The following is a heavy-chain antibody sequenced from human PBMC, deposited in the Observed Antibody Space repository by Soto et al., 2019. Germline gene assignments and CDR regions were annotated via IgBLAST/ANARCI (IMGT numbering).Heavy chain of an antibody. D-gene: IGHD3-22*01. Sequence: VKVSCKASGFTFTSSAVQWVRQARGQRLEWIGWIVVGSGNANYAQKFQERVTITRDMSTSTACMELSSLRSEDTAVYYCAAQPLPTYYDSSGYYFDYWGQGALVTVSS. CDR3: AAQPLPTYYDSSGYYFDY. CDR1: GFTFTSSA. CDR2: IVVGSGNA. V-gene: IGHV1-58*01. J-gene: IGHJ4*02.